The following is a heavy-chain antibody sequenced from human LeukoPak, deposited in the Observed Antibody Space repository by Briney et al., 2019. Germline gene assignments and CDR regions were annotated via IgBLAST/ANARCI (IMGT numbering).Heavy chain of an antibody. Sequence: GRSLRLSCAASGFTFSSYGMHWVRQAPGKGLEWVALISLDGSNKDYAESVKGRFTISRDGSKNTLYLQMNSLRAEDTAVYYCAKDGEVSWFGPESYWGQGTLVAVSS. J-gene: IGHJ4*02. CDR3: AKDGEVSWFGPESY. D-gene: IGHD3-10*01. CDR2: ISLDGSNK. V-gene: IGHV3-30*18. CDR1: GFTFSSYG.